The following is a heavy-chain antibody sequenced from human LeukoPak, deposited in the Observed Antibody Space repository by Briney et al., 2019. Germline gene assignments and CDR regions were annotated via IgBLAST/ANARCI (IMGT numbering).Heavy chain of an antibody. CDR1: GGSISSYY. J-gene: IGHJ6*03. Sequence: SETLSLTCTVSGGSISSYYWNWIRRPAGMGLEWIGRIYASGSTNYNPSLRSRVTMSVDTSNNQFSLKLSSVTAADTAVYYCARQLRSGRRYYYYYMDVWGKGTTVTISS. CDR2: IYASGST. D-gene: IGHD3-10*02. V-gene: IGHV4-4*07. CDR3: ARQLRSGRRYYYYYMDV.